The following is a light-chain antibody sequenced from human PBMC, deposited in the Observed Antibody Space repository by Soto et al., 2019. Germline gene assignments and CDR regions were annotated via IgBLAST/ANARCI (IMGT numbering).Light chain of an antibody. V-gene: IGLV4-60*02. Sequence: QLVLTQSSSASASLGSSVKLTCTLSSGHSTYIIAWHQQQPGKAPRYLMKVEGTGSYNKGSGVPDRFSGSSSGADRYLTISNLQFEDEADYYCETWDSNTHKVFGGGTKVTVL. CDR1: SGHSTYI. J-gene: IGLJ2*01. CDR2: VEGTGSY. CDR3: ETWDSNTHKV.